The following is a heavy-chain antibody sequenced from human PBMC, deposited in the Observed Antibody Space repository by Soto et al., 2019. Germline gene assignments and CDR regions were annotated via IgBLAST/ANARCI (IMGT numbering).Heavy chain of an antibody. J-gene: IGHJ4*02. V-gene: IGHV4-59*01. CDR2: IYYSGTT. CDR3: ARESYYGSGATVVGY. Sequence: PSETLSLTWTVSGGSISNFYWSWIRQPPGKGLEWIGYIYYSGTTSYNPSLNSRVTISVDTSKNQFSLKLNSVTAADTAVYYCARESYYGSGATVVGYWGLGTLVTVSS. D-gene: IGHD3-10*01. CDR1: GGSISNFY.